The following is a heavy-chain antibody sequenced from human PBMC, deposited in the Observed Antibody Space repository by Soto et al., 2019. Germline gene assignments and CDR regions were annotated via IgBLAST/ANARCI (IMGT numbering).Heavy chain of an antibody. J-gene: IGHJ5*02. Sequence: EVQLVESGGGLVQPGRSLRLSCAASGFTFDDYAMHWVRQAPGKGLEWVSGISWNSGSIGYADSVKGRFTISRDNAKNSLYLQMNSLRAEDTALYYCAKDSYGSGKRGWFGPWGQGTLVTVSS. CDR3: AKDSYGSGKRGWFGP. CDR2: ISWNSGSI. V-gene: IGHV3-9*01. CDR1: GFTFDDYA. D-gene: IGHD3-10*01.